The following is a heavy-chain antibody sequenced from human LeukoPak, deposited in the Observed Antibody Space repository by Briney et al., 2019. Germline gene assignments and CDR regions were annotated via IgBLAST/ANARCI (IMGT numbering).Heavy chain of an antibody. CDR2: ISGSGAST. CDR3: AKAISEYGGYDHYFDS. Sequence: GGSLRLSCAASGFTFSTYAISSVRQAPGKGPQWVSSISGSGASTYYADSVKGRFTISIDNSKNTLYLQMSSLRAEDTAAYYCAKAISEYGGYDHYFDSWGQGTLVTVSS. J-gene: IGHJ4*02. V-gene: IGHV3-23*01. CDR1: GFTFSTYA. D-gene: IGHD5-12*01.